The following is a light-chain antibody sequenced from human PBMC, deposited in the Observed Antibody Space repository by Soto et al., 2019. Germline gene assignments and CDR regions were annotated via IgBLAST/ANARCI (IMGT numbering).Light chain of an antibody. CDR1: QGIDNY. CDR3: QQYRTYPFT. V-gene: IGKV1-16*02. J-gene: IGKJ3*01. Sequence: DIQVTQSPSSLSASVGDRVTITCRASQGIDNYLAWIQQRPGKAPRSLIYAASNLHHGVPSKFRASGSGTDFTLIISSLQPEDFATYYCQQYRTYPFTFGPGTKV. CDR2: AAS.